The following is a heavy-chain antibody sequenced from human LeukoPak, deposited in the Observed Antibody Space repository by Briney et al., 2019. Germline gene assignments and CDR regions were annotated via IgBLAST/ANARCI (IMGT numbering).Heavy chain of an antibody. D-gene: IGHD3-10*01. V-gene: IGHV5-51*01. CDR1: GYSFTSYW. CDR2: IYPGDSDT. J-gene: IGHJ5*02. CDR3: ARAMARGVITNWFDP. Sequence: GESLKISCKGSGYSFTSYWIGWVRQMPGKGLEWMGIIYPGDSDTRYSPSFQGQVTISADKSISTAYLQWSSLKASDTAMYYCARAMARGVITNWFDPWGQGTLVTVSS.